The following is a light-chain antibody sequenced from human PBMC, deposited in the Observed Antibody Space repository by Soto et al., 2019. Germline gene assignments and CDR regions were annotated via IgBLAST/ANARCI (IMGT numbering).Light chain of an antibody. J-gene: IGKJ1*01. Sequence: EIVMTQSPATLSVSPGERATLSCRASQSVSSNLAWYQQKPGQAPRLLIYGASTRDTGIPARFSGSGSGTEFTLTISSLQSEDFAFYYCQQYNNWPRTFGQGTKEEIK. CDR2: GAS. V-gene: IGKV3-15*01. CDR1: QSVSSN. CDR3: QQYNNWPRT.